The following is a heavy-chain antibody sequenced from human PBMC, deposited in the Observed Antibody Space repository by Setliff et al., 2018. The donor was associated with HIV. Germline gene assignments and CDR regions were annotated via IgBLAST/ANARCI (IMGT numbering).Heavy chain of an antibody. Sequence: GGSLRLSCTSSGFTFGVYAMTWVRQAPGKGLEWVGFIRHKAYGGTAEYDASVKGRFTISRDDSKSITYLQMNGLQTEDTAIYYCTRESGGKIEYWGQGTLVTVSS. CDR2: IRHKAYGGTA. CDR1: GFTFGVYA. CDR3: TRESGGKIEY. D-gene: IGHD2-15*01. J-gene: IGHJ4*02. V-gene: IGHV3-49*04.